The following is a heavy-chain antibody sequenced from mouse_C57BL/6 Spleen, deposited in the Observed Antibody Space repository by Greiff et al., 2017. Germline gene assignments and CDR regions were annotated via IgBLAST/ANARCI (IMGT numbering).Heavy chain of an antibody. CDR3: ARWLLRGGWYAMDY. CDR1: GYSFTDYN. D-gene: IGHD2-3*01. V-gene: IGHV1-39*01. J-gene: IGHJ4*01. CDR2: INPNYGTT. Sequence: EVHLVESGPELVKPGASVKISCKASGYSFTDYNMNWVKQSNGKSLEWIGVINPNYGTTSYNQKFKGKATLTVDQSSSTAYMQLNSLTSEDSAVYYCARWLLRGGWYAMDYWGQGTSVTVSS.